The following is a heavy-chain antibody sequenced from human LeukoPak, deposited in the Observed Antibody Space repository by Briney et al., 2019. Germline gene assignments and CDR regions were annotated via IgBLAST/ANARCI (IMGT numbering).Heavy chain of an antibody. J-gene: IGHJ2*01. CDR2: INQSGST. V-gene: IGHV4-34*01. D-gene: IGHD1-26*01. CDR3: AKASRRLRQLVGALITNGYFDL. CDR1: GVSFSGCY. Sequence: SETLSLTCAVYGVSFSGCYWSWIRQSPGTGLEWIGEINQSGSTNYNPSLKSRVTVSVDTSKNHFSLKLNSVTAADTAVYYCAKASRRLRQLVGALITNGYFDLWGRGTLVTVSS.